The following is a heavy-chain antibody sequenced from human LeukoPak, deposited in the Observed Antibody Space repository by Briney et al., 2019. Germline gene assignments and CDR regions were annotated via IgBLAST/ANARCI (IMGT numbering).Heavy chain of an antibody. CDR3: AVGFEWLGLFDY. D-gene: IGHD6-19*01. CDR1: GYTFTSYA. J-gene: IGHJ4*02. CDR2: INAGNGNT. Sequence: ASVKVSCKASGYTFTSYAMHWVGQAPGQRSEWMGWINAGNGNTKYSQKFQGRVTITRDTSASTAYMELSSLRSEDTAVYYCAVGFEWLGLFDYWGQGTLVTVSS. V-gene: IGHV1-3*01.